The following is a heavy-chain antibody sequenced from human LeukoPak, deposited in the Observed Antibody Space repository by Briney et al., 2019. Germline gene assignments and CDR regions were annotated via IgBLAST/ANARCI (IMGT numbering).Heavy chain of an antibody. CDR3: ARLDYNSYSMGV. Sequence: SETLSLTCTVSGGSISSRSCNWGWTRQPPGKGLEWIGSIHYSGTTYYNPSLKSRVTISVDTSKNQFSLKLSSVTAADTAVYYCARLDYNSYSMGVWGQGTTVTVSS. V-gene: IGHV4-39*01. CDR1: GGSISSRSCN. D-gene: IGHD2-2*03. J-gene: IGHJ6*02. CDR2: IHYSGTT.